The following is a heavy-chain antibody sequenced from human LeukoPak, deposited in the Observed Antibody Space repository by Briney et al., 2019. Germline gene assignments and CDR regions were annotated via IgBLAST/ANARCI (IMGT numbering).Heavy chain of an antibody. CDR3: ARDGSSYGVFDY. J-gene: IGHJ4*02. V-gene: IGHV3-30*04. CDR2: ISYDGSNK. Sequence: GGTLRLSCAASGFTFSSYAMHWVRQAPGKGLEWVAVISYDGSNKYYADSVKGRFTISRDNSKNTLYLQMNSLRAEDTAVYYCARDGSSYGVFDYWGQGTLVTVSS. CDR1: GFTFSSYA. D-gene: IGHD5-18*01.